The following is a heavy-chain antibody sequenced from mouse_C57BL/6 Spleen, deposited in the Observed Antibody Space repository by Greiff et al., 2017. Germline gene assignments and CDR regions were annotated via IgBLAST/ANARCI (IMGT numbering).Heavy chain of an antibody. CDR2: IYPGDGDT. CDR1: GYAFSSSW. D-gene: IGHD1-1*01. Sequence: QVQLQQSGPELVKPGASVKISCKASGYAFSSSWMNWVKQRPGQGLEWIGRIYPGDGDTNYNGKFKGKATLTADKSSSTAYMQRSSLTSEDSAVYFCARASTVHFDYWGQGTTLTVSS. V-gene: IGHV1-82*01. CDR3: ARASTVHFDY. J-gene: IGHJ2*01.